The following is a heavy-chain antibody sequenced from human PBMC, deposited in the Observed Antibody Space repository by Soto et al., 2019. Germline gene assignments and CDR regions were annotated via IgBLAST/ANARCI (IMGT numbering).Heavy chain of an antibody. D-gene: IGHD3-22*01. CDR1: GFTFGDYG. Sequence: GGSLRLSCTASGFTFGDYGMSWVRQAPGQGLEWVGFIRSKVYGGTTEYAASVKGRFTISRDDSKSIAYLQMNSLKTEDTAVYYCTRDYDSSGFYPIDYWGQGTLVTVS. CDR3: TRDYDSSGFYPIDY. V-gene: IGHV3-49*04. J-gene: IGHJ4*02. CDR2: IRSKVYGGTT.